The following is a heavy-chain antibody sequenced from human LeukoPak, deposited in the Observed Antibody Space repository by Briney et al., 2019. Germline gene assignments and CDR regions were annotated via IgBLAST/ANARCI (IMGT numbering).Heavy chain of an antibody. Sequence: PSETLSLTCTVSGGSIRSGDNYWNWIRQHPGRGLEWIGYISYTGNTYYNPSLKSRVTMSLDTSKNQFSLKLRSVTAADTAVYYCARVRDYDSSGYELIDYWGQGTLVTVSS. CDR1: GGSIRSGDNY. CDR3: ARVRDYDSSGYELIDY. V-gene: IGHV4-31*03. D-gene: IGHD3-22*01. J-gene: IGHJ4*02. CDR2: ISYTGNT.